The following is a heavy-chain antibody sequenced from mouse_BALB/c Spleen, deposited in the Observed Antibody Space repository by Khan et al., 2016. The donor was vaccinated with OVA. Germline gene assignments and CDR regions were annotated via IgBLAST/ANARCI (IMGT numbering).Heavy chain of an antibody. CDR1: GFTIKDYY. Sequence: VQLKQSGAELVRPGALVKLSCKASGFTIKDYYMHWVKQRPEQGLVWIGRIDPENGNTIYDPKFQGKASITSDTSSNTAYLQLSSLTSEDTAVYYCARDGYSPWFVYWGQGTLVTVSA. D-gene: IGHD2-3*01. J-gene: IGHJ3*01. CDR3: ARDGYSPWFVY. CDR2: IDPENGNT. V-gene: IGHV14-1*02.